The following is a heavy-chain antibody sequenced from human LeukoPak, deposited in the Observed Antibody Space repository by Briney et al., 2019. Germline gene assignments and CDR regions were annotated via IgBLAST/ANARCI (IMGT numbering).Heavy chain of an antibody. D-gene: IGHD5-18*01. CDR2: ISSSSSYI. CDR1: GFTFSSYS. J-gene: IGHJ4*02. Sequence: GGSLRLSCAASGFTFSSYSMNWVRQAPGKGLEWVSSISSSSSYIYYADSVKGQFTISRDNAKNSLYLQMNSLRAEDTAVYYCARDPRTTEAPRGGYSYGSVVPFFDYWGQGTLVTVSS. V-gene: IGHV3-21*01. CDR3: ARDPRTTEAPRGGYSYGSVVPFFDY.